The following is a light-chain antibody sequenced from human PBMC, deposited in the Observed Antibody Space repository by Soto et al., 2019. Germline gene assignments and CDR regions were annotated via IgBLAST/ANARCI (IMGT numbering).Light chain of an antibody. CDR3: QHYGSSLWT. CDR2: DAS. Sequence: EIVLTQSPGTLSLSPGERATLSCRASLSVSSSYLAWYQQKPGQAPRLLIYDASSRATGIPDRFSGSGSGTDFTLTISRLEPEDFAVYYCQHYGSSLWTFGQGTKVDIK. CDR1: LSVSSSY. V-gene: IGKV3-20*01. J-gene: IGKJ1*01.